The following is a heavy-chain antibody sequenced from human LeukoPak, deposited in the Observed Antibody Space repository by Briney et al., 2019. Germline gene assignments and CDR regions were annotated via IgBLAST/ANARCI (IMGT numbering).Heavy chain of an antibody. CDR3: ARGALGGYCSSTSCPAFGY. V-gene: IGHV4-34*01. J-gene: IGHJ4*02. D-gene: IGHD2-2*01. Sequence: SETLSLTCAVNGGSFSGYYWSWIRQPPGKGLEWIGEINHSGSTNYNPSLKSRVTISVDTSKNQFSLKLSSVTAADTAVYYCARGALGGYCSSTSCPAFGYWGQGTLVTVSS. CDR2: INHSGST. CDR1: GGSFSGYY.